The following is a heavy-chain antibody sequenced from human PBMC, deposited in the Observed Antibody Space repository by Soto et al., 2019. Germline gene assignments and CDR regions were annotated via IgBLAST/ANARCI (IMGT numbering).Heavy chain of an antibody. Sequence: VQLVESGGGLVKPGGSLRLSCTASGFTFSNAWMSWVRQAPGKGLEWVGRIKSKTDGGTTDYAAPVKGRFTISRDESKNTLYLQMNSLKTEDTAVYYCTTVWRWEPDYDYWGQGTLVTVSS. CDR1: GFTFSNAW. J-gene: IGHJ4*02. CDR2: IKSKTDGGTT. V-gene: IGHV3-15*01. CDR3: TTVWRWEPDYDY. D-gene: IGHD1-26*01.